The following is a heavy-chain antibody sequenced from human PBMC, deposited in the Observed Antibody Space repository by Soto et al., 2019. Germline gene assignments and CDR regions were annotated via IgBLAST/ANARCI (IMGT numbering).Heavy chain of an antibody. V-gene: IGHV3-30*18. CDR2: ISYDGSNK. Sequence: GGSLRLSCAASGFTFSSYGMHWVRQAPGKGLEWVAVISYDGSNKYYADSVKGRFTISRDNSKNTLYLQMNSLRAEDTAVYYCAKDLASIVAGHYWGQGT. CDR3: AKDLASIVAGHY. J-gene: IGHJ4*02. CDR1: GFTFSSYG. D-gene: IGHD5-12*01.